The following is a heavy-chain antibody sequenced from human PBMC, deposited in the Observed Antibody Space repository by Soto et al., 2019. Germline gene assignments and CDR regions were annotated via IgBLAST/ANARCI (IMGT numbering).Heavy chain of an antibody. CDR1: GFPFSSYA. CDR3: ARGARYNWNDDPLFDY. Sequence: PGGSLRLSCAASGFPFSSYAMSWVRQAPGKGLEWVSAISGSGGSTYYADSVKGRFTISRVNSKNTLYLQMSSLRAEDTAVYYCARGARYNWNDDPLFDYWGQGTLVTSPQ. D-gene: IGHD1-1*01. V-gene: IGHV3-23*01. J-gene: IGHJ4*02. CDR2: ISGSGGST.